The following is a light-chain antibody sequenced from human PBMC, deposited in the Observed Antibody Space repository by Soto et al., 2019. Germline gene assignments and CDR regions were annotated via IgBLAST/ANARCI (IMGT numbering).Light chain of an antibody. J-gene: IGKJ1*01. CDR2: LAS. CDR3: QQYKTYLWT. Sequence: DIQMTQSPSTLSASVRDRVTITCRASESISSWLAWYQQKPGKAPKILINLASSLESGVPSRFSGSGSGTEFTLTITSLQPDDFATYYCQQYKTYLWTFGQGTKVELK. CDR1: ESISSW. V-gene: IGKV1-5*03.